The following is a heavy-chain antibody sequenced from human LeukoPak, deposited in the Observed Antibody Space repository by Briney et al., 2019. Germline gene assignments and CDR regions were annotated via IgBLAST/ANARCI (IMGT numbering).Heavy chain of an antibody. CDR1: GYTFIGYY. V-gene: IGHV1-2*02. CDR3: ARLLLWFGEPDY. D-gene: IGHD3-10*01. Sequence: ASVKVSCKASGYTFIGYYMHWVRQAPGQGLEWMGWINPNSGGTNYAQKFQGRVTMTRDTSISTAYMELSRLRSDDTAVYYCARLLLWFGEPDYWGQGTLVTVSS. CDR2: INPNSGGT. J-gene: IGHJ4*02.